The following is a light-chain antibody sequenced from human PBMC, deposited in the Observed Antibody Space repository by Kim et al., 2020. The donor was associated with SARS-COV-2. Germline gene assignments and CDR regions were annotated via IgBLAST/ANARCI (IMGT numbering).Light chain of an antibody. CDR2: DVN. V-gene: IGLV2-14*03. CDR3: LSYTSSSTWV. J-gene: IGLJ3*02. CDR1: SSDVDGSGF. Sequence: GPSITITCTGTSSDVDGSGFVSWYQQHPGKAPKLVIYDVNNRPSGVSNRFSGSKSGYTASLTISGLQAEDEADYYCLSYTSSSTWVFGGGTKVTVL.